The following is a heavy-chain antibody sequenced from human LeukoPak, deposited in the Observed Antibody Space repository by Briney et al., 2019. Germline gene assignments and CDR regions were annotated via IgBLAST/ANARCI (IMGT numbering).Heavy chain of an antibody. Sequence: GSLRLSCAASGFTFSSYWMHWVRRAPGKGLVWVSRSNSDGSSTTYADSVKGRFTISRDNAKNTLYLQMNSLRAEDTAVYYCARVGSGYDTFDYWGQGTLVTVSS. D-gene: IGHD5-12*01. V-gene: IGHV3-74*01. CDR3: ARVGSGYDTFDY. CDR2: SNSDGSST. J-gene: IGHJ4*02. CDR1: GFTFSSYW.